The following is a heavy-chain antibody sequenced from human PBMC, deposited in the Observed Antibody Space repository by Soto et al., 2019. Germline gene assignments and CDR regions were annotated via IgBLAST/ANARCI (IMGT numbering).Heavy chain of an antibody. CDR3: AGGLTPVGATTVCLTY. J-gene: IGHJ4*02. Sequence: QVQLVQSGAEVKKPGASVKVSCKASGYTFTSYGISWVRQAPGQGLEWMGWISAYNGNTNYAQQPQGRVTMTTDTSTSTAYMELRSLRSDDTAVYYCAGGLTPVGATTVCLTYGGQGTLFTVSS. D-gene: IGHD1-26*01. CDR2: ISAYNGNT. V-gene: IGHV1-18*04. CDR1: GYTFTSYG.